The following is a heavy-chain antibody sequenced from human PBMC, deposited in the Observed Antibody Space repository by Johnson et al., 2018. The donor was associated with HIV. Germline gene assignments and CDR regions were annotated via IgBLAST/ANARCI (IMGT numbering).Heavy chain of an antibody. Sequence: QVQLVESGGGVVQPGRSLRLSCAASGFTFSSYGIHWVRQAPGKGLEWVAVIWYDGSIKYYADSVKGRFTISRENSTNTLYLQMNSMRAEDTDVYYCAKGAYYDFLSGYSSGGFDIWGQGTRVTVSS. V-gene: IGHV3-33*06. CDR2: IWYDGSIK. CDR1: GFTFSSYG. J-gene: IGHJ3*02. D-gene: IGHD3-3*01. CDR3: AKGAYYDFLSGYSSGGFDI.